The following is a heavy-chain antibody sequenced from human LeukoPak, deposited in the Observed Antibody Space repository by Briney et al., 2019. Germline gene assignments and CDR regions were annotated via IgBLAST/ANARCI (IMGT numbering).Heavy chain of an antibody. CDR2: IYPGDSDT. V-gene: IGHV5-51*01. D-gene: IGHD2-2*01. J-gene: IGHJ4*02. CDR1: GYSFTSYW. Sequence: GESLKISCKGSGYSFTSYWIGWVRQMPGKGLGWMGIIYPGDSDTRYSPSFQGQVTISADKSISTAYLQWSSLKPSDTAMYYCARLTGIVVVPAAMFGPPDYWGQGTLVTVSS. CDR3: ARLTGIVVVPAAMFGPPDY.